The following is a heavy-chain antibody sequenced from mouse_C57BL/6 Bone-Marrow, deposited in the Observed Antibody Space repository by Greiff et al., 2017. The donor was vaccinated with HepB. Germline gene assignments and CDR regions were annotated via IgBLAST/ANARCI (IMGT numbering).Heavy chain of an antibody. CDR3: ASFITTVVATNFDY. CDR1: GYAFSSSW. V-gene: IGHV1-82*01. CDR2: IYPGDGDT. J-gene: IGHJ2*01. D-gene: IGHD1-1*01. Sequence: VQLQQSGPELVKPGASVKISCKASGYAFSSSWMNWVKQRPGKGLEWIGRIYPGDGDTNYNGKFKGKATLTADKSSSTAYMQLSSLTSEDSAVYFCASFITTVVATNFDYWGQGTTLTVSS.